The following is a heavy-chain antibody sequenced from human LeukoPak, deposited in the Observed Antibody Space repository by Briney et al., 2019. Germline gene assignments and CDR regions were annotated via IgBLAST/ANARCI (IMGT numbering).Heavy chain of an antibody. CDR1: GYTFTGYF. J-gene: IGHJ4*02. CDR2: ISAYNGNT. D-gene: IGHD3-10*01. Sequence: ASVKVSCKASGYTFTGYFMHWVRQAPGQGLEWMGWISAYNGNTNYAQKLQGRVTMTTDTSTSTAYMELRSLRSDDTAVYYCAREPRLLWFGELLALFDYWGQGTLVTVSS. CDR3: AREPRLLWFGELLALFDY. V-gene: IGHV1-18*04.